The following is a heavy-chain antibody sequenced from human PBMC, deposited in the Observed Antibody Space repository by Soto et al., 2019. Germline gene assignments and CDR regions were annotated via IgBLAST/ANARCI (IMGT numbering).Heavy chain of an antibody. Sequence: GGSLRLSCAASGFTFTSYAMSWVRQAPGKGLEWVSAISGSGVGTSYADSVKGRFTISRDNSKNTLYLQMNSLRAEDTAVYYCAKGVPDFWSPFDYWGQGTLVTVSS. J-gene: IGHJ4*02. CDR3: AKGVPDFWSPFDY. D-gene: IGHD3-3*01. V-gene: IGHV3-23*01. CDR1: GFTFTSYA. CDR2: ISGSGVGT.